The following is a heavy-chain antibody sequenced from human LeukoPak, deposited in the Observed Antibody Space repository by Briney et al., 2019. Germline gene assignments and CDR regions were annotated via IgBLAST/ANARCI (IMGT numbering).Heavy chain of an antibody. CDR1: GGTFSSYA. Sequence: SVKVSCKASGGTFSSYAISWVRQAPGQGLEWMGRIIPIFGTANYAQKFQGRVTITTDESTSTAYMELSSLRSEDTAVYYCASSSPRSITIFGVVVSQRAFDIWGQGTMVTVSS. V-gene: IGHV1-69*05. CDR3: ASSSPRSITIFGVVVSQRAFDI. CDR2: IIPIFGTA. J-gene: IGHJ3*02. D-gene: IGHD3-3*01.